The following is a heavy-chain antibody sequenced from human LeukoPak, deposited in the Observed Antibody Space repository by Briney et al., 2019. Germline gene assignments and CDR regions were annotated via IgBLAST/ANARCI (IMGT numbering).Heavy chain of an antibody. CDR2: ISSSSGYI. Sequence: PGGSLRLSCAASGFTFSSYSMNWVRQAPGKGLEWVSSISSSSGYIYYADSVKGRFTISRDNAKNSLYLQMNSLRAEDTAVYYCARERGSSSARPFDYWGQGTLVTVSS. CDR3: ARERGSSSARPFDY. D-gene: IGHD6-6*01. V-gene: IGHV3-21*01. CDR1: GFTFSSYS. J-gene: IGHJ4*02.